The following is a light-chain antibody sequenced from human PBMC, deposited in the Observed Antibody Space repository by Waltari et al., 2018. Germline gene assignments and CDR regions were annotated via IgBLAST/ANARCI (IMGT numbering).Light chain of an antibody. CDR1: SRDIGTYNL. CDR3: CSYASSSTYV. Sequence: QSALTQPASVSGSPGQSITISCTGTSRDIGTYNLVSWYQQHPGKAPKLLIYEVTKRPSGVSSRFSGSKSGNTASLTISGLQAEDEADYYCCSYASSSTYVFGTGSKVTVL. J-gene: IGLJ1*01. V-gene: IGLV2-23*02. CDR2: EVT.